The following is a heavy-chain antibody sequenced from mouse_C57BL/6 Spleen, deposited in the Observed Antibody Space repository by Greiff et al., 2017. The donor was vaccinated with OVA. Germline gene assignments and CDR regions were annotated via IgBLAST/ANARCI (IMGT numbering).Heavy chain of an antibody. CDR1: GFNIKDYY. CDR2: IDPEDGET. D-gene: IGHD1-1*01. V-gene: IGHV14-2*01. CDR3: ARGEFTTVVAYYFDY. Sequence: EVQLQESGAELVKPGASVKLSCTASGFNIKDYYMHWVKQRTEQGLEWIGRIDPEDGETTYAPKFQGKATITADTSSNTAYLQLSSLTSEDTAVYYCARGEFTTVVAYYFDYWGQGTTLTVSS. J-gene: IGHJ2*01.